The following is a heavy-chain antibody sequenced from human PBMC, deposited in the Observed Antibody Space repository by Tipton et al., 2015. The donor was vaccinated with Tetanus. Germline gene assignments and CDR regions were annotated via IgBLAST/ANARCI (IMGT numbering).Heavy chain of an antibody. CDR2: ISGSGGST. J-gene: IGHJ4*02. D-gene: IGHD6-19*01. CDR1: GFTFSSYA. CDR3: AKGYGWLVPLFDY. Sequence: SLRLSCAASGFTFSSYAMSWVRQAPGKGLEWVSGISGSGGSTYYADSVKGRFTISRDNSKNTLYLQMNSLRAEDTAVYYCAKGYGWLVPLFDYWGQGTLVTVSS. V-gene: IGHV3-23*01.